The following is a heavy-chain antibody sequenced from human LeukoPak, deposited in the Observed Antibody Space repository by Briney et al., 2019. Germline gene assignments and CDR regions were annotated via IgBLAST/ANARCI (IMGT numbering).Heavy chain of an antibody. Sequence: GESLQISCQGSGSSFTSLWIGWVRQTPEEGLEWMGIIYPGDSQIEYSSSFQGQVTISVDKSISTAYLQWSSLKASDTAIYYCARHVASSTWSTFDYWGQGTPVTVSS. V-gene: IGHV5-51*01. J-gene: IGHJ4*02. CDR3: ARHVASSTWSTFDY. D-gene: IGHD6-13*01. CDR1: GSSFTSLW. CDR2: IYPGDSQI.